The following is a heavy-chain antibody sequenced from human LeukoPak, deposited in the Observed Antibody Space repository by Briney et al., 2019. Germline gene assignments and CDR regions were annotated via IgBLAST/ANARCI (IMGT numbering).Heavy chain of an antibody. J-gene: IGHJ6*03. D-gene: IGHD4-11*01. Sequence: GVSLTLSCALSGLTYSSYWMSGLRQAPGKGLEWVANIKRDGSEKYYVDSVKGRFTISRDNAKNSLYLQMNSLRAEDTAVYYCARGLPYYMDVWGKGTTVTVSS. CDR2: IKRDGSEK. CDR3: ARGLPYYMDV. CDR1: GLTYSSYW. V-gene: IGHV3-7*01.